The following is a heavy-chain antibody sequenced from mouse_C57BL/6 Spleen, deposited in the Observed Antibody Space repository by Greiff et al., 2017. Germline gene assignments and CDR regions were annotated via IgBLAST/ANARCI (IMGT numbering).Heavy chain of an antibody. CDR1: GYTFTSYW. Sequence: VQLQQPGAELVKPGASVKLSCKASGYTFTSYWMHWVKQRPGRGLEWIGRIDPNSGGTKYYEKFKSKATLTVDKPSSTAYMQLSSLTSEDSAVYYCARDLTGTHYYAMDYWGQGTSVTVSS. D-gene: IGHD4-1*01. V-gene: IGHV1-72*01. CDR3: ARDLTGTHYYAMDY. J-gene: IGHJ4*01. CDR2: IDPNSGGT.